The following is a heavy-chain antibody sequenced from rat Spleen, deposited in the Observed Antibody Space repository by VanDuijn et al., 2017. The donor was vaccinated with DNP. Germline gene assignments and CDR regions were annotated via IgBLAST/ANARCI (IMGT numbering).Heavy chain of an antibody. V-gene: IGHV7-7*01. CDR3: GRTYTTDYAMDA. Sequence: EVQLVESGGGLVQPGRSLKLSCAASGFTFTDFYMNWIRQPAGKAPEWLGFIRNKANGYTTEYNPSVKGRFTISRDNTQNMLYLQMNTLGAEDTATYYCGRTYTTDYAMDAWGQGTSVTVSS. CDR2: IRNKANGYTT. CDR1: GFTFTDFY. J-gene: IGHJ4*01. D-gene: IGHD1-6*01.